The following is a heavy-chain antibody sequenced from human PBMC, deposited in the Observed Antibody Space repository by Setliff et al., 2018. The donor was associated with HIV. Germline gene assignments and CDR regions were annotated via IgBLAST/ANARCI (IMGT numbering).Heavy chain of an antibody. J-gene: IGHJ6*03. D-gene: IGHD5-18*01. CDR2: TANT. V-gene: IGHV4-39*01. CDR3: ARHAALIKRYYYYYLDV. CDR1: GDSISTDNYH. Sequence: PSETLSLTCTVSGDSISTDNYHWGWIRQPPGKGLEWIGHTANTDYNPSLKSRVTVSVGTSKNQLSLRLSSVTAADTAVYHCARHAALIKRYYYYYLDVWGKGTTVTVSS.